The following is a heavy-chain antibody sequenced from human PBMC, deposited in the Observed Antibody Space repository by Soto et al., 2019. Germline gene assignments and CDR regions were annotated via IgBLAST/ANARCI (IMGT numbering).Heavy chain of an antibody. J-gene: IGHJ6*02. Sequence: SETLSLTCAVHGGSFSGYYWSWIRQPPGKGLEWIGEINHSGSTNYNPSLKSRVTISVDTSKNQFSLKLSSVTAADTAVYYCARGKTIFGVVIIYGMDVWGQGNTVTVSS. CDR3: ARGKTIFGVVIIYGMDV. D-gene: IGHD3-3*01. CDR2: INHSGST. CDR1: GGSFSGYY. V-gene: IGHV4-34*01.